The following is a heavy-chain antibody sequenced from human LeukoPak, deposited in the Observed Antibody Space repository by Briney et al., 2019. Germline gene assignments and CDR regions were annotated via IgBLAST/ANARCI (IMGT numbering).Heavy chain of an antibody. CDR2: TNHSGST. D-gene: IGHD2-15*01. Sequence: SETLSLTCAVYGGSFSGYYWSWIRQPPGKGLEWIGETNHSGSTNYNPSLKSRVTISVDTSKNQFSLKLSSVTAADTAVYYCATRGGYCSGGSCYHFDYWGQGTLVTVSS. V-gene: IGHV4-34*01. CDR1: GGSFSGYY. J-gene: IGHJ4*02. CDR3: ATRGGYCSGGSCYHFDY.